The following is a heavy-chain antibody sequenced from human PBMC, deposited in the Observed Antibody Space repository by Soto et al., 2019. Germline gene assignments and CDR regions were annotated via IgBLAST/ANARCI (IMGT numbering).Heavy chain of an antibody. CDR3: ARDSNPYQTWFDP. Sequence: GGSLRLSCAASGFTFSDYYMTWIRQAPGKGLEWVSYLSSSGSTISYADSVKGRFTISRDNAKNSLYLQMNSLRAEDTAVYYCARDSNPYQTWFDPWGQGTLVTVSS. D-gene: IGHD4-4*01. CDR2: LSSSGSTI. CDR1: GFTFSDYY. J-gene: IGHJ5*02. V-gene: IGHV3-11*01.